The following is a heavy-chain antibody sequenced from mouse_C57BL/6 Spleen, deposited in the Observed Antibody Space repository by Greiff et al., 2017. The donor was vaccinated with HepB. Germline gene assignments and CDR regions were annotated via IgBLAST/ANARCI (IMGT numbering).Heavy chain of an antibody. D-gene: IGHD2-4*01. V-gene: IGHV1-62-2*01. J-gene: IGHJ4*01. CDR3: ARLEMVYDYDPYYAMDY. Sequence: VQLQQSGAELVKPGASVKLSCKASGYTFTEYTIHWVKQRSGQGLEWIGWFYPGSGSIKYNEKFKDKATLTADKSSSTVYMELSRLTSEDSAVYFCARLEMVYDYDPYYAMDYWGQGTSVTVSS. CDR2: FYPGSGSI. CDR1: GYTFTEYT.